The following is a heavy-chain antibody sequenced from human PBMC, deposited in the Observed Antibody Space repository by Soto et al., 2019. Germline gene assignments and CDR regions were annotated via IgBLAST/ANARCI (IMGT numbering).Heavy chain of an antibody. CDR3: ARAGCDGGSCYTLVGLRYGMDV. CDR2: ISYDGNNK. V-gene: IGHV3-30-3*01. Sequence: QVQLVESGGGVVQPGRSLRLSCAASGFTFSSYVMHWVRQAPGKGLEWVAIISYDGNNKYYADSVKGRFTISRDNSKNTLYLQMNSLRAEDTAVYYYARAGCDGGSCYTLVGLRYGMDVWGQGTTVTASS. CDR1: GFTFSSYV. J-gene: IGHJ6*02. D-gene: IGHD2-15*01.